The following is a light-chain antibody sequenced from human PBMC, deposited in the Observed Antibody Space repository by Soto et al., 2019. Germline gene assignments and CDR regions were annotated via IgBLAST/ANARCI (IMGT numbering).Light chain of an antibody. V-gene: IGLV1-51*01. Sequence: QSVLTQPPSVSAAPGQKVTISCSGSSSNIGNNYVSWYQQLPGTAPKLLIYDDNKRPSGIPDRFSGSKSGTSATLGITGFQTGDEADYYCGSWDSSMSAYVFGNGNKVTVL. CDR1: SSNIGNNY. CDR2: DDN. CDR3: GSWDSSMSAYV. J-gene: IGLJ1*01.